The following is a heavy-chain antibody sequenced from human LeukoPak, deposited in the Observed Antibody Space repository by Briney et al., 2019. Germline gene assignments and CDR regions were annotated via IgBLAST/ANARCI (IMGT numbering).Heavy chain of an antibody. CDR1: GSTFSSYA. J-gene: IGHJ4*02. CDR2: ISGSGGST. Sequence: GGSLRLSCAASGSTFSSYAMSWVRQAPGKGLEWVSAISGSGGSTYYADSVKGRFTISRDNSKNTLYLQMNSLRAEDTAVYYCAKDPSPHSSSWNHFDYWGQGTLVTVSS. V-gene: IGHV3-23*01. CDR3: AKDPSPHSSSWNHFDY. D-gene: IGHD6-13*01.